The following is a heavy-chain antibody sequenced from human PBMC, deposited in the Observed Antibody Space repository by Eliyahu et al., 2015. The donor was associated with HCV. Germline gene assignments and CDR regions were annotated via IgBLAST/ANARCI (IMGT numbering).Heavy chain of an antibody. V-gene: IGHV4-59*02. CDR3: AGERNIGAQEGMDV. D-gene: IGHD6-13*01. CDR2: ICYXGTGTT. CDR1: GXSVINYY. J-gene: IGHJ6*02. Sequence: QVQLQESGPGLVKPSETLSLTCTVSGXSVINYYWXWIRRPPGKGLEWIGYICYXGTGTTKYNPSLRGRVTISLETSKNQFSLKLTSVTATDAAVYYCAGERNIGAQEGMDVWGQGTTVTVSS.